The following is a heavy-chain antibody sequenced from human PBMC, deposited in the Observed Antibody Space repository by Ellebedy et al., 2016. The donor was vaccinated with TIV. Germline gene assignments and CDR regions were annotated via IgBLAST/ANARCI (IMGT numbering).Heavy chain of an antibody. CDR3: ARDPYCSGGSCYPYFFDY. D-gene: IGHD2-15*01. CDR2: INPNSGGT. J-gene: IGHJ4*02. V-gene: IGHV1-2*02. Sequence: AASVKVSCKASGYTFATYYIHWVRQVPGQGLEWMGWINPNSGGTNYAQKFQGRVTITRDTPISTAYMELSKLRSDDTAVYYCARDPYCSGGSCYPYFFDYWGEGTLVTVSS. CDR1: GYTFATYY.